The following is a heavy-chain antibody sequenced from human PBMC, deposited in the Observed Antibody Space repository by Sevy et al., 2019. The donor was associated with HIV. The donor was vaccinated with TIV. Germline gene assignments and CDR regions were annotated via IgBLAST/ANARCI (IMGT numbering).Heavy chain of an antibody. Sequence: ASVKVSCKASGYTFTGYYMHWVRQAPGQGLEWMGWINPNSGGTNYAQEFQGRVTMTRDTSISTAYMELSRLRSDDTAVYYCASSIAAAVYFDYWGQGTLVTVSS. D-gene: IGHD6-13*01. CDR1: GYTFTGYY. CDR3: ASSIAAAVYFDY. J-gene: IGHJ4*02. CDR2: INPNSGGT. V-gene: IGHV1-2*02.